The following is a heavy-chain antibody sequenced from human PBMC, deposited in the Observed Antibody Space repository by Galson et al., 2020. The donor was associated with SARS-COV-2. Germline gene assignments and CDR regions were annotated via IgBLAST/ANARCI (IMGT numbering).Heavy chain of an antibody. CDR3: AKRKELFWLGELNQGLDV. J-gene: IGHJ6*02. CDR1: GFTFTNYG. V-gene: IGHV3-30*18. Sequence: GGSLRLSCAASGFTFTNYGMHWVRQAPGKVLEWVALISYEGSIKYYADSVKGRFTISRDSSKNTLHLQMNSLSAGDTAVYYCAKRKELFWLGELNQGLDVWGQGTTVTVS. D-gene: IGHD3-10*01. CDR2: ISYEGSIK.